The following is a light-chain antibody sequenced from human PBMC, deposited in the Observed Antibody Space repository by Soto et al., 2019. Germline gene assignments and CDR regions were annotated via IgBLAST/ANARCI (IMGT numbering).Light chain of an antibody. CDR3: MQALQTPWT. Sequence: IVMTQSPLSLPVTPGEPASISCRSSQSLLHSNGYNYLDWYLQKPGQSPQLLVYLGSNRASGVPDRFSGSGSGTDCTLKSSRVEAEDVGVYYCMQALQTPWTFGQGTKVEIK. CDR2: LGS. CDR1: QSLLHSNGYNY. V-gene: IGKV2-28*01. J-gene: IGKJ1*01.